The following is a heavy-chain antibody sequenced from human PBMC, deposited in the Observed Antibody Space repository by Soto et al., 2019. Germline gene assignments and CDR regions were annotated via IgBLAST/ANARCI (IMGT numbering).Heavy chain of an antibody. V-gene: IGHV6-1*01. Sequence: SQTLSLTCAISGDSVSSNSAAWNWIRLSPSRGLEWLARTYYRSRWYNDYAVSVRSRITVNPDTSKNQFSLQWSSLKASDTAMYYCARQAGSYYYMDVWGKGTTVTVSS. CDR3: ARQAGSYYYMDV. CDR2: TYYRSRWYN. D-gene: IGHD1-26*01. J-gene: IGHJ6*03. CDR1: GDSVSSNSAA.